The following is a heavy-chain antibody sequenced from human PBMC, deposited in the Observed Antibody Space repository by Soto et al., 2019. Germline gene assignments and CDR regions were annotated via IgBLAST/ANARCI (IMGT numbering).Heavy chain of an antibody. D-gene: IGHD1-26*01. CDR2: IYYSGRT. J-gene: IGHJ3*02. V-gene: IGHV4-59*01. CDR1: NGSIINYY. CDR3: ASRLNLATTTGDGFDI. Sequence: QVQLQESGPGLVKPSETLSLTCTVSNGSIINYYWSWIRQPPGKGLEWIGYIYYSGRTNYNPSLKSRVTMSGDMSMNQHSLKLNPVPAADTAVYYCASRLNLATTTGDGFDIWGQGTMVIVSS.